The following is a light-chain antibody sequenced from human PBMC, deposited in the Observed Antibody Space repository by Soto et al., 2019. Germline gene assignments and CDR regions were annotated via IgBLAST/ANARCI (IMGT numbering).Light chain of an antibody. CDR3: CSYAAGSTHVL. CDR2: EGT. Sequence: QSALTQPASVSGSPGQSITISCTGTSSDVGSYNLVSWYQQHPGKAPKLVIYEGTKRPSGVSNRFSGSKSGNTASLTIYGLQAEDEADYYCCSYAAGSTHVLFGGGTKLTVL. V-gene: IGLV2-23*01. J-gene: IGLJ2*01. CDR1: SSDVGSYNL.